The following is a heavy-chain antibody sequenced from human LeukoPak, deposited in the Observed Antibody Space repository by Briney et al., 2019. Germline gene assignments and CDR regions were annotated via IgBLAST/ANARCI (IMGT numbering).Heavy chain of an antibody. CDR3: AREGGRSLCSGWYEL. J-gene: IGHJ4*02. CDR1: GYRFTDYW. CDR2: IYPDDSDT. V-gene: IGHV5-51*01. D-gene: IGHD6-19*01. Sequence: GESLKISCKGSGYRFTDYWIGWVRQMPGKGLEWLGIIYPDDSDTRYSPSFQGQVTISADKSISTAYLQWSSLKASDSAMYYCAREGGRSLCSGWYELWGQGTLVTVPS.